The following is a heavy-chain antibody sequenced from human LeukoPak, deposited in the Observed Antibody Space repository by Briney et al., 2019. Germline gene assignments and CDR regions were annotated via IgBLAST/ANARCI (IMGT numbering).Heavy chain of an antibody. Sequence: GGSLRLSCEASGFTFRSYAMSWVRQVPGKGLEWVSVIYTGGDTYYADSVKGRFTISRDNSKNTLYLQMNSLKAEDTAVYYCARGLSGRGWYVDYWGQGTLVTVSS. J-gene: IGHJ4*02. CDR3: ARGLSGRGWYVDY. D-gene: IGHD6-19*01. V-gene: IGHV3-66*01. CDR2: IYTGGDT. CDR1: GFTFRSYA.